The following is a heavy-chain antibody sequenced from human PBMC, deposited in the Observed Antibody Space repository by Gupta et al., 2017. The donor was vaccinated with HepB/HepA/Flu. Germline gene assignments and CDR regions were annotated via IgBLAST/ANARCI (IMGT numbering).Heavy chain of an antibody. J-gene: IGHJ6*02. CDR2: IYYTGGT. CDR1: GGSISGHY. D-gene: IGHD1-1*01. Sequence: QVQLQESGPGLVKPSETLSLTCIVSGGSISGHYWSWIRQPPGKGLEWIGYIYYTGGTNYDPSFMSRVTISVDTSKNQFSLNLRSVTAADTAVYFXAXLEKLAXIAGYTGYHAMDVWGQGTMVTVS. CDR3: AXLEKLAXIAGYTGYHAMDV. V-gene: IGHV4-59*11.